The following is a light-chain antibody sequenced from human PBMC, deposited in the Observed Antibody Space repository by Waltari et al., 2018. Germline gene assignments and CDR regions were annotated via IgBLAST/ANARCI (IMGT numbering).Light chain of an antibody. CDR3: QQYNSYPRT. CDR1: QSFSSW. Sequence: IQMTQSPSTLPASVVDRVTITCRASQSFSSWLAWYQQKPGKAPTLLIYKASSLESGVPSRFSGSESGTEFTLTISSLQPDDFATYYCQQYNSYPRTFGQGTKVEIK. J-gene: IGKJ1*01. V-gene: IGKV1-5*03. CDR2: KAS.